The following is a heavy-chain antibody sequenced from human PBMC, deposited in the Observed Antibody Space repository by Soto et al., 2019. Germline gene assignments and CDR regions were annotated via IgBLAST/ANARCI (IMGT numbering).Heavy chain of an antibody. CDR1: GSITNHH. V-gene: IGHV1-46*01. CDR3: AKVTHRGPIAVAGPLGS. CDR2: FNPSGLST. Sequence: QVHLVQSGAEVKKPGASVNVSCQASGSITNHHMHWVRQAPGQGREWMGIFNPSGLSTTYAQKYQGRVTITRDTSTSTVYMELSSLTSEDTAVYFCAKVTHRGPIAVAGPLGSWGQGTLVIVSS. D-gene: IGHD6-19*01. J-gene: IGHJ4*02.